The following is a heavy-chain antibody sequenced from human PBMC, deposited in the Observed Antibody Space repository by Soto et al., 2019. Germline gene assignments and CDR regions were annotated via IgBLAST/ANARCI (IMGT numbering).Heavy chain of an antibody. CDR3: ASVIGGDSECYFDY. Sequence: SETLSLTCTVSGVSISSGGYYWGWIRQHPGKGLEWIGNIYHSGRTYYNPSLKSRVIMSVDTSKNHFSLNLNSVTAADTAMYFCASVIGGDSECYFDYWGQGTLVTVSS. CDR2: IYHSGRT. D-gene: IGHD4-17*01. V-gene: IGHV4-31*03. CDR1: GVSISSGGYY. J-gene: IGHJ4*02.